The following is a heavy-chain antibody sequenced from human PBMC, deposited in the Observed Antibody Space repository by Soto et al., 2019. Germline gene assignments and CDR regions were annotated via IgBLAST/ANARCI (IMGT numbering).Heavy chain of an antibody. CDR3: WGFGQQKAVRQFDP. D-gene: IGHD6-13*01. CDR2: IYYSGST. CDR1: GGSISSYY. V-gene: IGHV4-59*01. Sequence: PSETLSLTCTVSGGSISSYYWSWIRQRPGKGLEWIGYIYYSGSTNYNPSLKSRVPISVETSKNQFSLKLSCVTAADTAVYYCWGFGQQKAVRQFDPWGQGTLVTVSS. J-gene: IGHJ5*02.